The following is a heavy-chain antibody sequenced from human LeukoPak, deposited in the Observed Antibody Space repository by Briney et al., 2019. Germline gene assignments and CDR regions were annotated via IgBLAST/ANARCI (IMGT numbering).Heavy chain of an antibody. J-gene: IGHJ3*02. V-gene: IGHV3-23*01. Sequence: GGSLRLSCAASGFTFSSYAMNWVRQAPGKGLEWVSAISGSGGSTYYADSVKGRFTISRDNSKNTLYLQMNSLRAEDTAVYYCAKYRGSEYDSSGYSAFDIWGQGTMVTVSS. CDR3: AKYRGSEYDSSGYSAFDI. D-gene: IGHD3-22*01. CDR1: GFTFSSYA. CDR2: ISGSGGST.